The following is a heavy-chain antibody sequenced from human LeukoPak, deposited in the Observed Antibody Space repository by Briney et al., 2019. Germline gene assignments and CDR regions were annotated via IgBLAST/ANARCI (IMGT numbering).Heavy chain of an antibody. D-gene: IGHD6-19*01. J-gene: IGHJ4*02. CDR1: GFSFSTHS. CDR2: ISNSSTTI. CDR3: ARVPYSTGTYDY. V-gene: IGHV3-48*02. Sequence: GGSLRLSCAAPGFSFSTHSMNWVRQAPGKGLEWISYISNSSTTIYYADSVRGRFTISRENAKNSLYLQMNSLSDGDTAVYYCARVPYSTGTYDYWGQGTLVTVSS.